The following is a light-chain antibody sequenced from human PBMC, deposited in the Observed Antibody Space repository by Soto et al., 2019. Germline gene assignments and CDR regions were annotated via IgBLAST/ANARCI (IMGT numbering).Light chain of an antibody. Sequence: QSVLTQPPSASGTPGQRVTISCSGSSSNIGSNTVNWYQQLPGTAPKLLIYSNNQRPSGVPDRLSGTKSGTSASLANSGLQYEDEADYYCAAWYDSLNGYVGFGGGTKHTVL. CDR3: AAWYDSLNGYVG. V-gene: IGLV1-44*01. J-gene: IGLJ2*01. CDR1: SSNIGSNT. CDR2: SNN.